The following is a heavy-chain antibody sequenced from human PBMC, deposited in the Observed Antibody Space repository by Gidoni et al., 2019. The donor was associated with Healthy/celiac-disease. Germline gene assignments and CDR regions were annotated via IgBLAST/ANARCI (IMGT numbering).Heavy chain of an antibody. CDR1: GFSLSTSGVG. CDR3: ARAVVPAAILANWFDP. Sequence: QITLKESGPTLVKATQTLTLICTFSGFSLSTSGVGVGWTRQPPGKALEWLALIYWTDDKRYSPSLKSRLTITKDPSRNQVVLTMTNMDPVDTSTYYCARAVVPAAILANWFDPWGQGTLVTVSS. J-gene: IGHJ5*02. D-gene: IGHD2-2*02. CDR2: IYWTDDK. V-gene: IGHV2-5*01.